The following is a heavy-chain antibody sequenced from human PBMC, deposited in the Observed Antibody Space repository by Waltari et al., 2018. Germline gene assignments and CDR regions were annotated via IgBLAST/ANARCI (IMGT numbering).Heavy chain of an antibody. CDR1: GFAFSNCW. CDR2: IKQDGSEK. J-gene: IGHJ4*02. D-gene: IGHD5-12*01. V-gene: IGHV3-7*01. Sequence: EVQLVESGGGLVQPGGSLRLSCEGSGFAFSNCWMSWVRQTPGKGREWVAIIKQDGSEKHYMGSVKGRFTISRDNAKNSLYLQLNSLRADDTAVYYCVRGRGWIFDYWGQGTLVTVSS. CDR3: VRGRGWIFDY.